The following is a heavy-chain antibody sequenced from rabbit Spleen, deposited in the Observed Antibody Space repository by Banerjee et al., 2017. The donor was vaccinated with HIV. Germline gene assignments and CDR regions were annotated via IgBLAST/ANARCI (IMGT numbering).Heavy chain of an antibody. CDR2: IAGSSSGFY. V-gene: IGHV1S40*01. D-gene: IGHD7-1*01. CDR1: GFSFSNSDY. CDR3: ARDTGTSFSSYGMEL. Sequence: QSLEESGGDLVKPGASLTLTCTASGFSFSNSDYMCWVRQAPGKGLEWISCIAGSSSGFYYSAPKARGRFTCYKTTSAAVTQQMTSLTVADAAAYICARDTGTSFSSYGMELGGPGNLVNLS. J-gene: IGHJ6*01.